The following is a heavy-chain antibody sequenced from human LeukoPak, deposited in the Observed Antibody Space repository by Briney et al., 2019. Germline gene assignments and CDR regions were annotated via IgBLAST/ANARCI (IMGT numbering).Heavy chain of an antibody. CDR2: ISGCGVST. J-gene: IGHJ4*02. V-gene: IGHV3-23*01. D-gene: IGHD3-22*01. CDR3: AKPYYYDSSGYPGDYFDY. CDR1: GFRFSNYA. Sequence: PGGSLRLSCAASGFRFSNYAMSWVRQAPGKGLEWVSAISGCGVSTYYADSVKGRFTVSRDNSKNTLYLQMNSLRAEDTAVYYCAKPYYYDSSGYPGDYFDYWGQGTLVTVSS.